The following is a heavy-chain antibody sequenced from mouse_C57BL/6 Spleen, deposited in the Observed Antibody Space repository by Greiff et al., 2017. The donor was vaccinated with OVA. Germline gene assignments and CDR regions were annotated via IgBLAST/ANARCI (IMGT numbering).Heavy chain of an antibody. V-gene: IGHV1-15*01. CDR2: IDPETGGT. CDR3: TIYYGSYAMDY. J-gene: IGHJ4*01. Sequence: VQLKESGAELVRPGASVTLSCKASGYTFTDYEMHWVKQTPVHGLEWIGAIDPETGGTAYNQKFKGKAILTADKSSSTAYMELRSLTSEDSAVYYCTIYYGSYAMDYWGQGTSVTVSS. CDR1: GYTFTDYE. D-gene: IGHD1-1*01.